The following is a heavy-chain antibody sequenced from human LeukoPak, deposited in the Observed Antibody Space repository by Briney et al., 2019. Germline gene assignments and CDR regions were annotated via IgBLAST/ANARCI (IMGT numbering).Heavy chain of an antibody. CDR3: GRYYVMDV. CDR1: GFTFSTYV. D-gene: IGHD1-26*01. J-gene: IGHJ2*01. V-gene: IGHV3-23*01. Sequence: PGGSLRLSCAASGFTFSTYVMNWVRQAPGKGLEWVSTISDSGGSTYYADSVKGRFTISRDNSKSTLYLQMNSLRAEDTAVYYCGRYYVMDVWGRGTLVTVSS. CDR2: ISDSGGST.